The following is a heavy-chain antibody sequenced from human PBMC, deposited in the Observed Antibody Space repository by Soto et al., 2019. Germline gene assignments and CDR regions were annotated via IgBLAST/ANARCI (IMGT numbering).Heavy chain of an antibody. CDR3: ATVPYYFDTSGNDFDY. V-gene: IGHV1-58*01. D-gene: IGHD3-22*01. J-gene: IGHJ4*02. Sequence: QMHLVQSGPEVKKPGTSVKVSCKASGFPFTSSAVQWVRQARGQRLEWIGWIALGSGSTNSAQKFQERVTITRDMSTSTVYMELSSLRSEDTAMYYCATVPYYFDTSGNDFDYWGQGTLVTVSS. CDR2: IALGSGST. CDR1: GFPFTSSA.